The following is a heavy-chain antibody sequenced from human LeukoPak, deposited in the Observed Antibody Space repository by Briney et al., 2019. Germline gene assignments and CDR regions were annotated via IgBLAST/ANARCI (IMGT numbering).Heavy chain of an antibody. D-gene: IGHD3-9*01. CDR1: GYTFTSYY. J-gene: IGHJ4*02. CDR2: INPSGGST. CDR3: AREPDYDILTGYPYFDY. V-gene: IGHV1-46*01. Sequence: ASAKVSCKASGYTFTSYYMHWVRQAPGQGLEWMGIINPSGGSTSYAQKFQGRVTMTRDTSTSTVYMELSSLRSEDTAVYYCAREPDYDILTGYPYFDYWGQGTLVTVPS.